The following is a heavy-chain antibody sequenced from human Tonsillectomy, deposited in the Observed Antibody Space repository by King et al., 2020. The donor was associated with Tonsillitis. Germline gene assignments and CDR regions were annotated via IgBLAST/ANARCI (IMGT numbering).Heavy chain of an antibody. V-gene: IGHV4-34*01. Sequence: HVQLQQWGAGLLKPSETLSLTCTVYGVSFSSYYWSWIRQSPGKGLEWIGEINHSGSTNYNPSLKSRVTISIDTSKKQLSLKLSSVTAADTAVYYCATPPYYYGTADYWGQGTLVTVSS. CDR3: ATPPYYYGTADY. CDR1: GVSFSSYY. CDR2: INHSGST. D-gene: IGHD3-10*01. J-gene: IGHJ4*02.